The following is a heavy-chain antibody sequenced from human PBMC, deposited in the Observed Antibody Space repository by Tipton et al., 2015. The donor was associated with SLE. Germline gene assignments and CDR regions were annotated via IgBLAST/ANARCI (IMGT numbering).Heavy chain of an antibody. Sequence: TLSLTCTVSGGSISSSSYYWGWIRQPPGKGLEWIGSIYYSGSTYYNPSLKSRVTISVDTSKNQFPLKLSSVTAADTAVYYCARLVGSYHPGWFDPWGQGTLVTVSS. J-gene: IGHJ5*02. CDR2: IYYSGST. D-gene: IGHD1-26*01. V-gene: IGHV4-39*01. CDR1: GGSISSSSYY. CDR3: ARLVGSYHPGWFDP.